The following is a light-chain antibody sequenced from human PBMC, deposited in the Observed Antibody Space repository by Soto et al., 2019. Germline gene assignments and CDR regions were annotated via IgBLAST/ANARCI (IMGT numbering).Light chain of an antibody. CDR1: SGHSSYA. V-gene: IGLV4-69*01. CDR3: QTWGTGIWV. Sequence: QSVLTQSPSASASLGASVKLTCTLSSGHSSYAIAWHQQQPEKGPRYLMKLNSDGSHSKGDGIPDRFSGSSSGAERYLTICSLQSEDEADYYCQTWGTGIWVFGGGTKLTVL. J-gene: IGLJ3*02. CDR2: LNSDGSH.